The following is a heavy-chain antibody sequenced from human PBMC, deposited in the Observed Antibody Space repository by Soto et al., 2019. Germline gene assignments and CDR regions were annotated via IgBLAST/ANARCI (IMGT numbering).Heavy chain of an antibody. CDR2: IIPNSGGT. V-gene: IGHV1-2*02. CDR1: GYTFTDYY. Sequence: GASVKVSCKASGYTFTDYYIHWVRQAPGQGLEWMGWIIPNSGGTNYAQKFQGRVTMTTDTSTNTAYMGLRSLSSDDTAVYYCASDPSYGSETYYAHYFESWGQGTLVTVSS. CDR3: ASDPSYGSETYYAHYFES. D-gene: IGHD3-10*01. J-gene: IGHJ4*02.